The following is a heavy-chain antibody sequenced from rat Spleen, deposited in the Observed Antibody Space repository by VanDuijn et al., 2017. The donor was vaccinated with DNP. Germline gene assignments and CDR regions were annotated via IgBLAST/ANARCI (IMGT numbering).Heavy chain of an antibody. D-gene: IGHD1-4*01. V-gene: IGHV5-22*01. CDR1: GFTFSDYY. CDR3: ARHVLPLRVWDY. CDR2: INYDGGHT. J-gene: IGHJ2*01. Sequence: EVQLVESGGGLVQPGRSLKLSCAASGFTFSDYYMAWVRQAPTKGLEWVAFINYDGGHTDYGDSVKGRFTISRDNAKSTLYLQINSLRSEDMATYYCARHVLPLRVWDYWGQGVMVTVSS.